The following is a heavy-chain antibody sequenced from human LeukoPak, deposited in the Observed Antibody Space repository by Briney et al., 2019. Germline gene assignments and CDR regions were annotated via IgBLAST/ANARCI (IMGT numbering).Heavy chain of an antibody. CDR1: GGTFSSYA. V-gene: IGHV1-69*05. D-gene: IGHD5-24*01. CDR2: IIPIFGTA. J-gene: IGHJ4*02. CDR3: ARELEMATMFHY. Sequence: SVKVSCKASGGTFSSYAISWVRQAPGQGLEWMGRIIPIFGTANYAQKSQGRVTITTDESTSTAYMELSSLRSEDTAVYYCARELEMATMFHYWGQGTLVTVSS.